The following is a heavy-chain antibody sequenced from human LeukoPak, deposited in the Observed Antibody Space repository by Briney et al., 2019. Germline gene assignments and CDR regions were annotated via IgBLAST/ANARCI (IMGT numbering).Heavy chain of an antibody. Sequence: SETLSLTCTVSGGSISSYYWSWIRQPAGKGLEWIGRIYTSGSTNYDPSLKSRVTMSVDTSKNQFSLKLSSVTAADTAVYYCASEAAAGNLGYWGQGTLVTVSS. J-gene: IGHJ4*02. V-gene: IGHV4-4*07. D-gene: IGHD6-13*01. CDR1: GGSISSYY. CDR2: IYTSGST. CDR3: ASEAAAGNLGY.